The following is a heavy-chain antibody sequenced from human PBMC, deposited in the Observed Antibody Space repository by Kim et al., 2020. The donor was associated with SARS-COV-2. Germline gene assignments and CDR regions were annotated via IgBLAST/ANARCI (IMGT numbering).Heavy chain of an antibody. D-gene: IGHD3-16*01. V-gene: IGHV1-69*04. Sequence: SVKVSCKASGVTFSSYAISWVRQAPGQGLEWMGRIIPILGIANYAQKFQGRVTITADKSTSTAYMELSSLRSEDTAVYYCAREGGYDYVWGSYQHWGQGTLVTVSS. J-gene: IGHJ1*01. CDR1: GVTFSSYA. CDR3: AREGGYDYVWGSYQH. CDR2: IIPILGIA.